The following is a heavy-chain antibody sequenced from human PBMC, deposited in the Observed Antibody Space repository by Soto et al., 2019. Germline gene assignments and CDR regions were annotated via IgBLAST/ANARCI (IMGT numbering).Heavy chain of an antibody. V-gene: IGHV4-59*01. D-gene: IGHD6-19*01. J-gene: IGHJ2*01. CDR3: ARTLSGRPVYSSGWTGDWYFAL. CDR2: IYYSGST. CDR1: GGSISSYY. Sequence: PSETLSLTCTVSGGSISSYYWSWIRQPPGKGLEWIGYIYYSGSTNYNPSLKSRVTISVDTSKNQFSLKLSSVTAADTAVYYCARTLSGRPVYSSGWTGDWYFALWGRGTLVTVSS.